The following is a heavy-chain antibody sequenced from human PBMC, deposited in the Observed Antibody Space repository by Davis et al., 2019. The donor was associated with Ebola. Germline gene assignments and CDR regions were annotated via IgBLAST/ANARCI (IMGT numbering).Heavy chain of an antibody. J-gene: IGHJ4*02. CDR3: ARGRLDSGGYYYDY. D-gene: IGHD3-22*01. CDR1: GGSIISSYW. Sequence: MPSETLSLTCDVSGGSIISSYWWTWVRQPPGKGLEWIGEIYHSGSINYNASLKSRGTMSLDKSKNQFSLKLTAVTAADTAVYFCARGRLDSGGYYYDYWGQGTLVTVSS. CDR2: IYHSGSI. V-gene: IGHV4-4*02.